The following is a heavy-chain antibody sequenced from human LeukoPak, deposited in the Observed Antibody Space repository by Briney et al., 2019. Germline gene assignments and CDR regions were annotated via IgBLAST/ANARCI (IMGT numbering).Heavy chain of an antibody. CDR2: IRQDGGEK. CDR1: GFTFTDYW. J-gene: IGHJ4*01. Sequence: GGSLRLPCAVSGFTFTDYWMNWVRQAPGKGLEWVASIRQDGGEKSYVDSVKGRFTISRDNTKSSLYLQINSLRAEDTAVYYCARDGTAAGLYFDLWGQGTLVTVSS. D-gene: IGHD6-13*01. CDR3: ARDGTAAGLYFDL. V-gene: IGHV3-7*01.